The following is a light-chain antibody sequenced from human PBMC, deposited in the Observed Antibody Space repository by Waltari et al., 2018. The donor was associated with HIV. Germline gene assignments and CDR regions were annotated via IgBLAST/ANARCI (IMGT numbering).Light chain of an antibody. CDR3: QLYGSTPPMYT. CDR2: GAF. CDR1: QSVNSNY. J-gene: IGKJ2*01. V-gene: IGKV3-20*01. Sequence: EIVMTQSPATLSVSPGGRATLSCRASQSVNSNYLAWYQKKPGQPPRLLIYGAFNRANGIPDRFSGRASGTDFTLTISRLEPEDFAVYYCQLYGSTPPMYTFGQGTKLEIK.